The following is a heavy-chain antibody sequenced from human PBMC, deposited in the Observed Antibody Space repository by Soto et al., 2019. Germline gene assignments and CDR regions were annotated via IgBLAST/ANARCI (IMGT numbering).Heavy chain of an antibody. Sequence: QVQLVQSGAQVKTPGASVKVSCKASGYTFISFSIHWLRQAPGHRPEWMGWITAGNDNTYFSQKFQGRVTITRDTSANTVYMEVSSLRSEDTAVYYCARGRGYSVGSNGVDVWGQGTTVIVSS. CDR1: GYTFISFS. J-gene: IGHJ6*02. V-gene: IGHV1-3*01. D-gene: IGHD5-18*01. CDR2: ITAGNDNT. CDR3: ARGRGYSVGSNGVDV.